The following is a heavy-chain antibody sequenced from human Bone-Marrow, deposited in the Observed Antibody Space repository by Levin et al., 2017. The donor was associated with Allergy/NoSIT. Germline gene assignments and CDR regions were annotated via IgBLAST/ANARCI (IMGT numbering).Heavy chain of an antibody. CDR1: GGNFNTYA. V-gene: IGHV1-69*13. CDR2: IIPILSTS. CDR3: AREGVMANGPRPYWYFDV. J-gene: IGHJ2*01. Sequence: ASVKVSCKASGGNFNTYAITWVRQAPGHGLEWMGGIIPILSTSNYAQKFQDRVTITANESTSTAFMELTSLTSEDTAVYYCAREGVMANGPRPYWYFDVWGRGTLVTVSS. D-gene: IGHD3-16*01.